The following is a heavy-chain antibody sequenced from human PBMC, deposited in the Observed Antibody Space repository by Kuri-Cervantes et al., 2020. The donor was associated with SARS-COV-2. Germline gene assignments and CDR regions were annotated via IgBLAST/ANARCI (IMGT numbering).Heavy chain of an antibody. CDR1: GYTFTGYY. CDR2: MNPNSGNT. J-gene: IGHJ5*02. CDR3: ARDREGGSGWFDP. Sequence: ASVKVSCKASGYTFTGYYMHWVRQAPGQGLEWMGWMNPNSGNTGYAQKFQGRVTLTRDTSISSAYMELNSLTSEDTAVYYCARDREGGSGWFDPWGQGTLVTVSS. V-gene: IGHV1-8*02. D-gene: IGHD3-16*01.